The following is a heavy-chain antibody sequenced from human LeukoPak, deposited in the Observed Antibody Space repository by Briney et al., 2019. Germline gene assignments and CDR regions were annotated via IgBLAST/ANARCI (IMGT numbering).Heavy chain of an antibody. CDR3: AREIGYCSGGSCYPQYYFDY. V-gene: IGHV1-46*01. CDR2: INPSGGST. Sequence: ASVKVSCKASGYTFTSYYMHWVRQAPGQGLEGMGIINPSGGSTSYAQKFQGRVTMTRDTSTSTVYMELSSLRSEDTAVYYCAREIGYCSGGSCYPQYYFDYWGQGTLVTVSS. D-gene: IGHD2-15*01. J-gene: IGHJ4*02. CDR1: GYTFTSYY.